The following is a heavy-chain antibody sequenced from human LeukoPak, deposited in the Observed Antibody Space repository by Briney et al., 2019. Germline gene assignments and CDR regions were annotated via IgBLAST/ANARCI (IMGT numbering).Heavy chain of an antibody. CDR2: IYYSGST. Sequence: PSETLSLTCTVSGGSISSSSYYWGWIRQPPGKGLEWIGSIYYSGSTYYNPSLKSRVTISVDTSKNQFSLKLSSVTAADTAVYYCAKGAALGIAVANFDYWGQGTLVTVSS. J-gene: IGHJ4*02. D-gene: IGHD6-19*01. CDR1: GGSISSSSYY. CDR3: AKGAALGIAVANFDY. V-gene: IGHV4-39*07.